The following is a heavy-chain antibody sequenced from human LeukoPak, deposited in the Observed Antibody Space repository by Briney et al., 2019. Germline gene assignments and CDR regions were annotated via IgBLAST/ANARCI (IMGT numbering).Heavy chain of an antibody. CDR3: ARAYYDSSGLPFDY. CDR2: IIPIFGTA. D-gene: IGHD3-22*01. CDR1: GGTFSSYA. Sequence: ASVKVSCKASGGTFSSYAISWVRQAPGQGLEWMGGIIPIFGTANYAQKFQGRVTITTDESASTAYMELSSLRSEDTAVYYCARAYYDSSGLPFDYWGQGTLVTVSS. V-gene: IGHV1-69*05. J-gene: IGHJ4*02.